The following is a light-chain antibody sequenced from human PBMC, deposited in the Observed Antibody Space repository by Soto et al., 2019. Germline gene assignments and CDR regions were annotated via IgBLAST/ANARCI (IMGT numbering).Light chain of an antibody. Sequence: DIQMTQSPSSLSASVGDRVTITCRASQSISSYLNWYQQKPGKAPKLLIYAASSLQSGVPSRFSGSGSGTDFTLTISSLHPEDFATYYCKQSYSTPRTFGQGTKVAIK. CDR2: AAS. V-gene: IGKV1-39*01. J-gene: IGKJ1*01. CDR1: QSISSY. CDR3: KQSYSTPRT.